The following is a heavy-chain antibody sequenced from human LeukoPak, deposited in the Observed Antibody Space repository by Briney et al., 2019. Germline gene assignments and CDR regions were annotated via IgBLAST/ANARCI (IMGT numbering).Heavy chain of an antibody. D-gene: IGHD1-26*01. V-gene: IGHV3-33*08. CDR3: ARGREWELRASLDY. Sequence: HPGGSLRLSCAASGFTFSSYGMHWVRQAPGKGLEWVAVIWYDGSNKYYADSVKGRFTISRDNSKNTLYLQMNSLRAEDTAVYYCARGREWELRASLDYWGQGTLVTVSS. CDR2: IWYDGSNK. CDR1: GFTFSSYG. J-gene: IGHJ4*02.